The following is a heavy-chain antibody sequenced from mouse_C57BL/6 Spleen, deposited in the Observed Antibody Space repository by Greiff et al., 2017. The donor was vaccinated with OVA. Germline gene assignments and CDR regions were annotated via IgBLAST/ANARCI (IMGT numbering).Heavy chain of an antibody. J-gene: IGHJ2*01. Sequence: DVKLVESEGGLVQPGSSMKLSCTASGFTFSDYYMAWVRQVPEKGLEWVANINYDGSSTYYLDSLKSRFIISRDNAKNILYLQMSSLKSEDTATYYCAREGVLGGFDYWGQGTTLTVSS. CDR2: INYDGSST. CDR3: AREGVLGGFDY. D-gene: IGHD3-3*01. V-gene: IGHV5-16*01. CDR1: GFTFSDYY.